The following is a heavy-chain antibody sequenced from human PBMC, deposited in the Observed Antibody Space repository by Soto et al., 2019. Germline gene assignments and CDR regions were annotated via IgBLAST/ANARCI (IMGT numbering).Heavy chain of an antibody. CDR3: ARIEMATIYAFDI. D-gene: IGHD5-12*01. CDR1: GYTFTSYD. V-gene: IGHV1-8*01. J-gene: IGHJ3*02. CDR2: MNPNSGNT. Sequence: ASVKVSCKASGYTFTSYDINWVRQATGQGLEWMGWMNPNSGNTGYAQKFQGRVTMTRNTSISTAYMELSSLRSEDTAVYYCARIEMATIYAFDISGQGTMVTVS.